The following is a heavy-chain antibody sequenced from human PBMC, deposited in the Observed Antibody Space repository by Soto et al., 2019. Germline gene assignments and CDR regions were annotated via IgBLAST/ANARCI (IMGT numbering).Heavy chain of an antibody. J-gene: IGHJ5*02. Sequence: SETLSLTCTVSGGSISSYYWSWIRQPPGKGLEWIGYIYYSGSTNYNPSLKSRVTISVDTSKNQFSLKLSSVTAADTAVYYCARFVDTAMVNNWFDPWGQGTLVTVSS. CDR3: ARFVDTAMVNNWFDP. V-gene: IGHV4-59*01. CDR2: IYYSGST. CDR1: GGSISSYY. D-gene: IGHD5-18*01.